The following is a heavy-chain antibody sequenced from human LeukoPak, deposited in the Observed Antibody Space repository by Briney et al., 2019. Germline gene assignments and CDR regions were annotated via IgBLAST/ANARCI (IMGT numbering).Heavy chain of an antibody. CDR2: IGGTGGFIT. D-gene: IGHD5-12*01. Sequence: PGGSLRLSCAASGFTFSSHGMNWVRQAPGKGLEWVSGIGGTGGFITYYAESVKGRSTVSRDNSKNTLYLQLNSPRAEDTAVYYCTKGHWLRFGSAAYMDVWGKGTTVTVSS. CDR3: TKGHWLRFGSAAYMDV. V-gene: IGHV3-23*01. CDR1: GFTFSSHG. J-gene: IGHJ6*03.